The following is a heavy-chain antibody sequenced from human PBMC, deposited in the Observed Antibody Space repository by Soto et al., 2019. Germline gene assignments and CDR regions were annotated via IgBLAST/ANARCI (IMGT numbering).Heavy chain of an antibody. CDR3: AKSGYFYFYYYYMDV. V-gene: IGHV1-8*01. J-gene: IGHJ6*03. CDR2: MNPNSGNT. CDR1: GYTFTSYD. Sequence: ASVKVSCKASGYTFTSYDINWVRQATGQGLEWMGWMNPNSGNTGYAQKFQGRVTMTRNTSISTAYMELSSLRSEDTAVYYCAKSGYFYFYYYYMDVWGKGTKVTVSS. D-gene: IGHD3-3*01.